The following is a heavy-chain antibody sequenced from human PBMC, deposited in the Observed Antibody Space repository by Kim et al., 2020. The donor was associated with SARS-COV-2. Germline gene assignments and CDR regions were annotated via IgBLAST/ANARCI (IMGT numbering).Heavy chain of an antibody. Sequence: SETLSLTCTVSGGSISSSSYYWGWIRQPPGKGLERIGSIYYSGSTYYNPSLKSRVTISVDTSKNQFSLKLSSVTAADTAVYYCARTEGGVTTIFYWGQGTLVTVSS. J-gene: IGHJ4*02. CDR1: GGSISSSSYY. D-gene: IGHD2-21*02. V-gene: IGHV4-39*01. CDR3: ARTEGGVTTIFY. CDR2: IYYSGST.